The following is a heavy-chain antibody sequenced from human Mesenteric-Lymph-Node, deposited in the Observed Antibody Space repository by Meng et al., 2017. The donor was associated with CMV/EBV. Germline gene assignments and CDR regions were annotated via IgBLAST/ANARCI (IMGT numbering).Heavy chain of an antibody. J-gene: IGHJ5*02. D-gene: IGHD1-7*01. CDR2: ISSSGNFI. CDR1: GFTFSNAW. V-gene: IGHV3-21*01. Sequence: GGSLRLSCAASGFTFSNAWMSWVRQAPGKGLEWVSSISSSGNFIYYSGSVKGRFTISRDNAKNSLYLQMNSLRAEDTAVYYCARDLSSNYQRIWFDPWGQGVLVTVSS. CDR3: ARDLSSNYQRIWFDP.